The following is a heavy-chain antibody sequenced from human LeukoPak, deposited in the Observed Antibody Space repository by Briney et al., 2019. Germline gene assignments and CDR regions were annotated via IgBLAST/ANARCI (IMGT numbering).Heavy chain of an antibody. D-gene: IGHD5-18*01. CDR2: INPNSGGT. CDR3: ARPSRWRDRYSYGQYYYYYYMDV. J-gene: IGHJ6*03. Sequence: GASVKVSCKASGYTFTDYYIHWVRQAPGQGLEWMGWINPNSGGTNYAQKFQGRVTMTRDTSISTAYMELSRLRSDDTAVYYCARPSRWRDRYSYGQYYYYYYMDVWGKGTTVTVSS. CDR1: GYTFTDYY. V-gene: IGHV1-2*02.